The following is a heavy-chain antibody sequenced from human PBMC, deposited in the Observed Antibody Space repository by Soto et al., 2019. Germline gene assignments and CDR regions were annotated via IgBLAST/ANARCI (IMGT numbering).Heavy chain of an antibody. V-gene: IGHV4-59*01. J-gene: IGHJ4*02. D-gene: IGHD5-12*01. CDR2: IHYSGST. CDR3: ARGGGWLPEY. CDR1: SGSINGYN. Sequence: SETLSLTCTVSSGSINGYNWSWVRQPPGKGLEWIGNIHYSGSTKYNPSLRSRVTISIDTPKNQFSLKLNSVTAADTAVYYCARGGGWLPEYWGQGTLVTVSS.